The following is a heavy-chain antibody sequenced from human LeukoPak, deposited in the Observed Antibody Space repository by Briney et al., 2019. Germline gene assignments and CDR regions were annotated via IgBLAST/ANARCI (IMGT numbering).Heavy chain of an antibody. CDR2: ISYDGSNK. D-gene: IGHD1-1*01. V-gene: IGHV3-30-3*01. Sequence: GRSLRLSCAASGFTFSSYAMHWVRQAPGKGLEWVAVISYDGSNKYYADSVKGRFTISRDNSKNTLYLQMNSLRAEDTAVYYCARVSHNWYGMDVWGQGTTVIVSS. CDR1: GFTFSSYA. CDR3: ARVSHNWYGMDV. J-gene: IGHJ6*02.